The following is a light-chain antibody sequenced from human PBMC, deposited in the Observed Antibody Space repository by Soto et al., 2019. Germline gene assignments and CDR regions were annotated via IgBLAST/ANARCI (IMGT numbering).Light chain of an antibody. CDR1: SSDVGGYNY. CDR2: EVT. Sequence: QSVLTQPASVSGSPGQSITISCTGTSSDVGGYNYVSWYQQHPGKAPKLMSYEVTNRPSGVSNRVSGSKSGNTASLTISGLQGEDEDDYYCSSYTSSSTVVFGGGTKLTVL. CDR3: SSYTSSSTVV. J-gene: IGLJ2*01. V-gene: IGLV2-14*01.